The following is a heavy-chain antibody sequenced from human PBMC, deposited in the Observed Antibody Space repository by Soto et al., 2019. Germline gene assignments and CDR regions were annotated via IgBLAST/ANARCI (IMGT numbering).Heavy chain of an antibody. J-gene: IGHJ4*02. Sequence: SQTLSLTCAISGDGVSSNSAAWNWIRQSPSRGLEWLGRTYYRSKWYNDYAVSVKSRITINPDTSKNQFSLQLNSVTPEDTAVYYCAREVVVVPAAIGLFDYWGQGTLVTVSS. CDR3: AREVVVVPAAIGLFDY. CDR2: TYYRSKWYN. CDR1: GDGVSSNSAA. D-gene: IGHD2-2*01. V-gene: IGHV6-1*01.